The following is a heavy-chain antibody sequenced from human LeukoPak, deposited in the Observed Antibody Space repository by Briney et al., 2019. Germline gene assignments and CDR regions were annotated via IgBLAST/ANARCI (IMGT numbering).Heavy chain of an antibody. CDR2: IKQDGSEK. CDR3: ARVRGCSGGSCYFDY. CDR1: GFTFSSYW. V-gene: IGHV3-7*01. D-gene: IGHD2-15*01. J-gene: IGHJ4*02. Sequence: GGSLRLSCAASGFTFSSYWMSWVRQAPGKGLEWVANIKQDGSEKYYVDSVKGRFTISRDNAKNSPYLQMNSLRAEDTAVYYCARVRGCSGGSCYFDYWGQGTLVTVSS.